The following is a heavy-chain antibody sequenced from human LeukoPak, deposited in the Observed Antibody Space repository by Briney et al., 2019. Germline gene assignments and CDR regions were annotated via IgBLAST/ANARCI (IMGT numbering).Heavy chain of an antibody. D-gene: IGHD2-15*01. J-gene: IGHJ6*02. CDR3: AKGRGWFYGMDV. CDR2: LSGSGGST. CDR1: GFTFNSYA. V-gene: IGHV3-23*01. Sequence: GGSLRLSCAASGFTFNSYAMNWVRQAPGKGLEWVSGLSGSGGSTYYAGSVQGRFTISRDNSKNTLYLQMNSLRAEDTAVYYCAKGRGWFYGMDVWGQGTTVTVSS.